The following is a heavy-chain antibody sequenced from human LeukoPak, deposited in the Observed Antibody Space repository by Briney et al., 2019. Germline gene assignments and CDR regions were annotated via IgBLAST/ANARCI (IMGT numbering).Heavy chain of an antibody. D-gene: IGHD3-22*01. Sequence: GGSLRLSCAASGFTFSSYAMSWVRQAPGKGLEWVSAISGSGGSTYYADSVKGRFTISRDNSKNTLYLQMDSLRAEDTAVYYCAKYLRYDSHTYYFDYWGQGTLVTVSS. V-gene: IGHV3-23*01. J-gene: IGHJ4*02. CDR1: GFTFSSYA. CDR2: ISGSGGST. CDR3: AKYLRYDSHTYYFDY.